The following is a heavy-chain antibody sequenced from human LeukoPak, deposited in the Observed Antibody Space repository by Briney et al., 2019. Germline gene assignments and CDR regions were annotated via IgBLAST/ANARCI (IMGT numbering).Heavy chain of an antibody. CDR2: IYSRGNT. CDR1: GASISSSSSY. CDR3: ARSTRWFGELYFDY. J-gene: IGHJ4*02. D-gene: IGHD3-10*01. V-gene: IGHV4-39*07. Sequence: SETLSLTCTVSGASISSSSSYWGWIRQPPGKGLEWLGNIYSRGNTYYKPSLRSRVTISIDTSKNQFSLRLTSVTAADTAVYYCARSTRWFGELYFDYWGQGTLVTVSS.